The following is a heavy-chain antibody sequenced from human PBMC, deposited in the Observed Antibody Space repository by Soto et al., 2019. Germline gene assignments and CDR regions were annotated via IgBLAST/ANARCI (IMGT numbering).Heavy chain of an antibody. CDR2: ISAYNGNT. V-gene: IGHV1-18*01. CDR3: ARDIVVVTAAYYYYGMDV. CDR1: GYTFTSYG. J-gene: IGHJ6*02. D-gene: IGHD2-21*02. Sequence: GASVKVSCKASGYTFTSYGISWVRQAPGQGLEWMGWISAYNGNTNYAQKLQGRVTMTTDTSTSTAYMELRSLRSDDTAVYYCARDIVVVTAAYYYYGMDVWGQGTTVTVSS.